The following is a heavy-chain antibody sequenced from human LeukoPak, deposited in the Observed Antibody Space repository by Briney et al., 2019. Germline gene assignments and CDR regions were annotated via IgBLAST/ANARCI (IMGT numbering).Heavy chain of an antibody. CDR2: ISESGGTT. CDR1: GFTFSSYA. J-gene: IGHJ3*01. D-gene: IGHD3-10*01. Sequence: GGSRRLSCAASGFTFSSYAMSWVRQAPGTGLEWVSGISESGGTTYYADSAKGRFTISRDNPKDTLYLQMNSLRPDDTAVYYCANGEGRGLVFDLWGQGTLVTVSS. V-gene: IGHV3-23*01. CDR3: ANGEGRGLVFDL.